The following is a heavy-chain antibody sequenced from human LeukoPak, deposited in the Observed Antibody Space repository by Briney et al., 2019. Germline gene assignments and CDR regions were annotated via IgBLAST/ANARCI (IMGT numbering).Heavy chain of an antibody. CDR1: GFTVSSNY. CDR3: ARDRPNYYDSSGYPYGMDV. J-gene: IGHJ6*02. CDR2: IYSGGST. D-gene: IGHD3-22*01. V-gene: IGHV3-66*01. Sequence: PGGSLRLSCAASGFTVSSNYMSWVRQAPGKGLEWVSVIYSGGSTYYADSVKGRFTISRDNSKSTLYLQMNSLRAEDTAVYYCARDRPNYYDSSGYPYGMDVWGQGTTVTVSS.